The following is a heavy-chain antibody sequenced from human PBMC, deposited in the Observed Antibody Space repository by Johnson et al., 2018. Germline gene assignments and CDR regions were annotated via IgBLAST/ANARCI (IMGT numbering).Heavy chain of an antibody. CDR2: ISGSGGST. CDR1: GFTFSSYA. D-gene: IGHD6-13*01. Sequence: VQLVESGGGLVQPGGSLRLSCAASGFTFSSYAMSWVRQAPGKGLEWVSAISGSGGSTYYADSVKGRFTISRDNSKNTLYLQMNSLRAEDTAVYYCAKGGHSSSWYDYYYMDVWGKGTTVTVSS. J-gene: IGHJ6*03. CDR3: AKGGHSSSWYDYYYMDV. V-gene: IGHV3-23*04.